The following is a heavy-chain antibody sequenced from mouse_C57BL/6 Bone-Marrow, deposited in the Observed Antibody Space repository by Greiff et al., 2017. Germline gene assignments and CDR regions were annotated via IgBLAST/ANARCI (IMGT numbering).Heavy chain of an antibody. D-gene: IGHD1-1*01. CDR2: IYPGSGST. Sequence: QVQLQQPGAELVKPGASVKMSCKASGYTFTSYWITWVKQRPGQGLEWIGDIYPGSGSTNYNEKFKSKATMTVDTSSSTAYMQLSSLTSEDSAVYYCASERMYYYGSFAYWDRGTLVTVSA. J-gene: IGHJ3*01. V-gene: IGHV1-55*01. CDR1: GYTFTSYW. CDR3: ASERMYYYGSFAY.